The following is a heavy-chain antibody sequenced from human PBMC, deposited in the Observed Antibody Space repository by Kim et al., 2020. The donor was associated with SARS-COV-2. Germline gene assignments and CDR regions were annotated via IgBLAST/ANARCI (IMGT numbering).Heavy chain of an antibody. CDR3: ARVVLVPNALYYGMDV. V-gene: IGHV1-3*01. CDR2: INACNGDT. D-gene: IGHD2-2*01. CDR1: GYTFTSYA. J-gene: IGHJ6*02. Sequence: ASVKVSCKASGYTFTSYAMHWVRQAPGQRLEWMGWINACNGDTKYSQKFQGRVTITRDTSATTAYMDLSSLRSEDTAVYYCARVVLVPNALYYGMDVWGQGNTVTVSS.